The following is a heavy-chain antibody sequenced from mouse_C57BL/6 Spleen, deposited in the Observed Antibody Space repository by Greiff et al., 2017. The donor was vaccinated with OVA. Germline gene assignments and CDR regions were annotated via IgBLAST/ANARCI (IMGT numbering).Heavy chain of an antibody. V-gene: IGHV1-55*01. D-gene: IGHD1-1*01. Sequence: QVQLKQPGAELVKPGASVKMSCKASGYTFTSYWITWVKQRPGQGLEWIGDIYPGSGSTNYNEKFKSKATLTVDTSSSTAYMQLSSLTSEDSAVYYCASAPFITTVVPDFDDWGQGTTLTVSS. CDR2: IYPGSGST. J-gene: IGHJ2*01. CDR1: GYTFTSYW. CDR3: ASAPFITTVVPDFDD.